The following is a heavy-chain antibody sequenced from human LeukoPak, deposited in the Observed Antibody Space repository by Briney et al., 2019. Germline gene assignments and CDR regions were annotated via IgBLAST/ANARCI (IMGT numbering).Heavy chain of an antibody. CDR3: ARGTRSYYYYYVDV. D-gene: IGHD1-14*01. V-gene: IGHV4-34*01. CDR2: INHSGST. CDR1: GGSFSGYY. J-gene: IGHJ6*03. Sequence: SETLSLTCAVYGGSFSGYYWSWIRQPPGKGLEWIGEINHSGSTNYNPSLKSRVSISVDTSKNQFSLKLSSATAADTAVYYCARGTRSYYYYYVDVWGKGTTVTVSS.